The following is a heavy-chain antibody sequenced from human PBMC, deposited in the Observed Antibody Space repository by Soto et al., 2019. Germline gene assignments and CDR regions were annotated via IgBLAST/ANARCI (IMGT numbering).Heavy chain of an antibody. J-gene: IGHJ4*02. D-gene: IGHD3-16*01. CDR3: ARGGGGNFDY. Sequence: QVQLVQSGAEEKKPGASVKVSCKASGYTFTSYAMHWVRQAPGQRLEWMGWINAGNGNTKYSQRFQGRVTITRDTSASRASMAMSSLRREDTAVYYCARGGGGNFDYWGQGTLVTVSS. CDR2: INAGNGNT. V-gene: IGHV1-3*05. CDR1: GYTFTSYA.